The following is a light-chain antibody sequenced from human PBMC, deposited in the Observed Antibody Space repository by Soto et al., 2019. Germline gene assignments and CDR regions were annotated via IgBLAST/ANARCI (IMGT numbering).Light chain of an antibody. CDR3: QQYNAYSQA. V-gene: IGKV1-5*03. J-gene: IGKJ1*01. CDR1: EGVISW. CDR2: QAS. Sequence: DIQMTQSPSTLSESVGDRVTITCRASEGVISWLDWYQQQPGRTPKLLIYQASTLETGVPSRFSGSGSGTEFTLTISSLQPDDFATYYCQQYNAYSQAFGQGTKVEIK.